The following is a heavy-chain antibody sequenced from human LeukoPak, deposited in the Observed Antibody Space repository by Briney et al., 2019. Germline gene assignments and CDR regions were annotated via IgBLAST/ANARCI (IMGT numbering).Heavy chain of an antibody. V-gene: IGHV3-33*01. CDR3: ARVGSAWFGELFPEDLDWYFDL. CDR1: GFPFSGSG. CDR2: IWYDGSHQ. Sequence: GSSLRLSCAASGFPFSGSGMHWVRQAPGKGLEWVAVIWYDGSHQYYADSVKGRFTISRDNAKNTLYLQMNSLRAEDTAVYYCARVGSAWFGELFPEDLDWYFDLWGRGTLVTVSS. D-gene: IGHD3-10*01. J-gene: IGHJ2*01.